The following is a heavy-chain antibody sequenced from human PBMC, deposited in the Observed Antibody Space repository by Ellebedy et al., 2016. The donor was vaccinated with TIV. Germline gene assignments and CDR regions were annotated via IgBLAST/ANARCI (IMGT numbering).Heavy chain of an antibody. D-gene: IGHD3-22*01. CDR3: ARGNYYDSSGYYYGRGFDY. J-gene: IGHJ4*02. CDR2: ISAYNGNT. V-gene: IGHV1-18*01. Sequence: ASVKVSCXASGGTFSSYAISWVRQAPGQGLEWMGWISAYNGNTNYAQKLQGRVTMTTDTSTSTAYMELRSLRSDDTAVYYCARGNYYDSSGYYYGRGFDYWGQGTLVTVSS. CDR1: GGTFSSYA.